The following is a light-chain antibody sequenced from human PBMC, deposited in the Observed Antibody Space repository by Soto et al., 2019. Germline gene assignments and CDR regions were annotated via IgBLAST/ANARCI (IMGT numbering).Light chain of an antibody. CDR1: QGVSTN. V-gene: IGKV3-15*01. J-gene: IGKJ1*01. Sequence: EVVMTQSPATLSVSPGGRATLSCRVSQGVSTNVAWYQQKRGQAPRLLIYGASTRATGIPARFSASGSGTEFTLTISSLQSEDFAVYYCQQYNNWPRTFGQGTKVEIK. CDR3: QQYNNWPRT. CDR2: GAS.